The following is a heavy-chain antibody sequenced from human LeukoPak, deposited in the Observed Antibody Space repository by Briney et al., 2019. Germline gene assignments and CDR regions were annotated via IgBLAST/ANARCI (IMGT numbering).Heavy chain of an antibody. CDR1: GGSISSGSYY. Sequence: SQTLSLTCTVPGGSISSGSYYWSWIRQPAGKGLEWSGRIYTSGSTNYNPSLKSGGAISVHASKNQFSLKLSSVTAADTAVYYCARGMVRGVIADPWGQGTLVTVSS. CDR2: IYTSGST. V-gene: IGHV4-61*02. J-gene: IGHJ5*02. D-gene: IGHD3-10*01. CDR3: ARGMVRGVIADP.